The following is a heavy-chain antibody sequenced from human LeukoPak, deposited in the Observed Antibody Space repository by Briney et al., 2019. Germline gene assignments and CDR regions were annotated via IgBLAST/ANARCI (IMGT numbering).Heavy chain of an antibody. CDR3: AKEGSVAGTRWGLDY. V-gene: IGHV3-30*18. J-gene: IGHJ4*02. CDR2: ISYDGSSK. CDR1: GFTFSSYG. Sequence: GRSLRLSCAASGFTFSSYGMHWVRQAPGKGLEWVAVISYDGSSKSYADSVKGRFTISRDNSKNTLYLQMNSLRAEDTAVYYCAKEGSVAGTRWGLDYWGQGTLVTVSS. D-gene: IGHD6-19*01.